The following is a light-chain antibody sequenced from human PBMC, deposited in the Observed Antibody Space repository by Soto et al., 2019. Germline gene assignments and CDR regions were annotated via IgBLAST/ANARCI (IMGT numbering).Light chain of an antibody. Sequence: DIQMTQSPSSLSASVGDRVTITCRTSHSFSRYLNWYQQKPGKAPKLLISAASSLESGVPSRFSGSGSGTDFTLTISSLQPEDFATYYCQQSYSTPWTLGQGTKVEIK. CDR3: QQSYSTPWT. J-gene: IGKJ1*01. CDR1: HSFSRY. V-gene: IGKV1-39*01. CDR2: AAS.